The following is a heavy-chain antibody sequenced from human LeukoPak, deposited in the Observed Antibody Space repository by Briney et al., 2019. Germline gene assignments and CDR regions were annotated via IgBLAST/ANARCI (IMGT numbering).Heavy chain of an antibody. CDR1: GFTFSSYN. Sequence: GGSLRLSCAASGFTFSSYNMNWVRQAPGKGLEWVSYISTSGGTTYYADSVKGRFTISRDIAENSLYLQMNSLRGEDTAVYYCARVRGYYYMDVWGKGTTVTVSS. CDR2: ISTSGGTT. J-gene: IGHJ6*03. D-gene: IGHD3-10*01. CDR3: ARVRGYYYMDV. V-gene: IGHV3-48*04.